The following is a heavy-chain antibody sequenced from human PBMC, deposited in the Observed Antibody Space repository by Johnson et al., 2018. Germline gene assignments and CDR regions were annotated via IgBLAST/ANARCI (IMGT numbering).Heavy chain of an antibody. D-gene: IGHD3-3*01. Sequence: QVQLVQSGAEVKKPGSSVKVSCKASGGTFSSYAISWVRQAPGQGLEWMGGIIPIVGTANYAQKFQVRVTITADESTSTAYMVLRSLRSEDTAVYYCARDRTSIKSGPAEYFQHWGQGTLVTVSS. CDR1: GGTFSSYA. J-gene: IGHJ1*01. V-gene: IGHV1-69*01. CDR2: IIPIVGTA. CDR3: ARDRTSIKSGPAEYFQH.